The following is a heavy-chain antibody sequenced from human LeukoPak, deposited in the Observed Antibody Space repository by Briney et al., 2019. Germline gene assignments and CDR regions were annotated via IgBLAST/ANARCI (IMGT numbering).Heavy chain of an antibody. CDR1: GCSISSYY. D-gene: IGHD5-18*01. Sequence: PSETLSLTCTVSGCSISSYYWRWIRQPTGKGLEWIGYIYYSGSTNYNPSLKSRVTISVDTSKNQFSLKLSSVTAADTAVYYCARAYSYGPYYFDYWGQGTLVTVSS. J-gene: IGHJ4*02. CDR2: IYYSGST. V-gene: IGHV4-59*01. CDR3: ARAYSYGPYYFDY.